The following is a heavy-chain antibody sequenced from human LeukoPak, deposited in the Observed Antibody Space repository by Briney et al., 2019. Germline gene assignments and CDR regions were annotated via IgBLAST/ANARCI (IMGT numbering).Heavy chain of an antibody. Sequence: GGSLRLSCAASGFTFSSYDMHWVRQATGKGLEWVSAIGTAGDTYYPGSVKGRFTISRENAKNSLYLQMNSLRAGDTAVYYCAKVAKYYYGSETYYFFEQWGQGTPVTASS. CDR3: AKVAKYYYGSETYYFFEQ. CDR2: IGTAGDT. D-gene: IGHD3-10*01. J-gene: IGHJ4*02. V-gene: IGHV3-13*01. CDR1: GFTFSSYD.